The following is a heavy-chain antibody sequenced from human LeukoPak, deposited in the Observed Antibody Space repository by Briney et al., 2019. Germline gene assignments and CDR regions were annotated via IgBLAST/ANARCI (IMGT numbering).Heavy chain of an antibody. Sequence: GASLRLSCAAAGFTVSNYAIDWVRQAPGKGMGWISGIRAGGVTTYYADSVKGRFTIFRDNSKNTLYLQMNSLRAEDTALYYCAKARNYDFWSAIDYWGQGTLVTVSS. D-gene: IGHD3-3*01. V-gene: IGHV3-23*01. CDR1: GFTVSNYA. CDR2: IRAGGVTT. CDR3: AKARNYDFWSAIDY. J-gene: IGHJ4*02.